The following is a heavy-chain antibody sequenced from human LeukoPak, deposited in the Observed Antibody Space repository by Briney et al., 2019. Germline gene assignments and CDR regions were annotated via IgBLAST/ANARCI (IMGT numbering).Heavy chain of an antibody. CDR2: ISYDGSNK. D-gene: IGHD3-10*01. CDR1: GFTFSTYA. J-gene: IGHJ5*02. V-gene: IGHV3-30*01. CDR3: ARDGISRGSGTYYNA. Sequence: GGSLRLSCAASGFTFSTYAMHWVRQAPGQGLEGVTLISYDGSNKYYADSVKGRFTVSRDNSKNTLYLQMNSLRAEDTAVYYCARDGISRGSGTYYNAWGEGTLVTVSS.